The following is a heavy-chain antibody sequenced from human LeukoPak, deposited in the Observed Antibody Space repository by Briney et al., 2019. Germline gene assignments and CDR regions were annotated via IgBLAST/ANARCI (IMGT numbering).Heavy chain of an antibody. J-gene: IGHJ5*02. CDR2: ISGSGGNT. CDR1: GVTFSSYA. D-gene: IGHD5-12*01. Sequence: GGSLRLSCAASGVTFSSYAMSWVRQAPGKGLEWVSTISGSGGNTYYADSVKGRFTISRDNSKNTLYLQMNSLRAEDTAVYYCAKGRGAGWFDPWGQGTLVTVSS. CDR3: AKGRGAGWFDP. V-gene: IGHV3-23*01.